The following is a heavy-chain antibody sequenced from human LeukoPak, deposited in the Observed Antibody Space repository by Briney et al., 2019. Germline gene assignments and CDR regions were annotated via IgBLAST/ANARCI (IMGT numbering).Heavy chain of an antibody. V-gene: IGHV3-30*03. CDR1: GFTFSSYG. CDR3: ARLPPISGSHLYYYYYMDV. CDR2: ISYDGSNK. D-gene: IGHD1-26*01. Sequence: GGSLRLSCAASGFTFSSYGMHWVRQAPGKGLEWVAVISYDGSNKYYADSVKGRFTISRDNSKNTLYLQMNSLRAEDTAVYYCARLPPISGSHLYYYYYMDVWGKGTTVTVSS. J-gene: IGHJ6*03.